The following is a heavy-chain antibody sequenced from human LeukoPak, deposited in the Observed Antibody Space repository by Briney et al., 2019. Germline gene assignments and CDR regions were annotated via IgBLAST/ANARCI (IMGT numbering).Heavy chain of an antibody. CDR2: INAGNGNT. CDR3: ARFYSSSWDAFDY. J-gene: IGHJ4*02. V-gene: IGHV1-3*01. CDR1: GYTSTSYA. Sequence: ASVKVSCKASGYTSTSYAMHWVRQAPGQRLEWMGWINAGNGNTKYSQKFQGRVTITRDTSASTAYMELSSLRSEDTAVYYCARFYSSSWDAFDYWGQGTLVTVSS. D-gene: IGHD6-13*01.